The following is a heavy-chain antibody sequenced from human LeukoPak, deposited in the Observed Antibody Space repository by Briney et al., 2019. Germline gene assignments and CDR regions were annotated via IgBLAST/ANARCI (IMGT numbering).Heavy chain of an antibody. CDR1: GGSISSYY. J-gene: IGHJ3*02. D-gene: IGHD4-17*01. Sequence: SETLSLTCTVSGGSISSYYWSRIRRPPGKGLEWIGYIYYSGGTNYNPSLKSRVTISLDTSKNQFSLKLSSVTAADTAGYYCARPQDYGDGAFDIWGQGTMVTVSS. V-gene: IGHV4-59*08. CDR3: ARPQDYGDGAFDI. CDR2: IYYSGGT.